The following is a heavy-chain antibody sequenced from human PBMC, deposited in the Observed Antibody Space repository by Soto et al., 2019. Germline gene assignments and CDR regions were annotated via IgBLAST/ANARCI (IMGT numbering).Heavy chain of an antibody. V-gene: IGHV3-74*01. Sequence: EVQLVESGGGSVQPGGSLRLSCAASGFTFSSYWMHWVRQAPGKGLVWVSAIKSDGSSTNYADSVKGRFTISRDNAKNTLYLQMNSLRAEDTGVYYCTRITVITGSDYWGQGTLVTVSS. CDR3: TRITVITGSDY. J-gene: IGHJ4*02. CDR1: GFTFSSYW. CDR2: IKSDGSST. D-gene: IGHD4-17*01.